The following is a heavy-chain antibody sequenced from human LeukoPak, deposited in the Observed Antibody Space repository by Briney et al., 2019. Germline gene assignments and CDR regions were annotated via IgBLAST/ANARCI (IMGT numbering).Heavy chain of an antibody. CDR1: GGSISSGGYS. V-gene: IGHV4-30-2*01. Sequence: PSQTLSLTCAVSGGSISSGGYSWSWIRQPPGKGLEWIGYIYHSGSTYYNPSLKSRVTISVDRSKNQFSLKLSSVTAADTAVYYCARDSPGIVGASSNAFDIWGQGTMVTVSS. CDR2: IYHSGST. D-gene: IGHD1-26*01. J-gene: IGHJ3*02. CDR3: ARDSPGIVGASSNAFDI.